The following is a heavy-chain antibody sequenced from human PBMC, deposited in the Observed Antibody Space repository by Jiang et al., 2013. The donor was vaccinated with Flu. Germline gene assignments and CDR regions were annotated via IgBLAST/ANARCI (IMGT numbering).Heavy chain of an antibody. CDR2: TFYRSKWNN. CDR3: VRGPPAYHYFGMDA. V-gene: IGHV6-1*01. J-gene: IGHJ6*02. Sequence: GLEWVARTFYRSKWNNDFALSVRSRITINPDTSKNQFSLQLISVSPDDAAVYYCVRGPPAYHYFGMDAWGQGTTVTVSS.